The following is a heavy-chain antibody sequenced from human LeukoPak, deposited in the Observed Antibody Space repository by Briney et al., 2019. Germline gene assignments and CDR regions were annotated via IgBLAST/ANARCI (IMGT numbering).Heavy chain of an antibody. CDR1: GFTFSDSW. CDR3: TRADEYGGNTL. V-gene: IGHV3-74*01. D-gene: IGHD4-23*01. CDR2: INSDGSIT. J-gene: IGHJ4*02. Sequence: GGSLRLSCAVSGFTFSDSWMHWVRQAPGKGLVWVSRINSDGSITAYADSVKGRFTISRDNAKNTLYLQMNSLRAEDTGVYSCTRADEYGGNTLWGQGTLVTVSS.